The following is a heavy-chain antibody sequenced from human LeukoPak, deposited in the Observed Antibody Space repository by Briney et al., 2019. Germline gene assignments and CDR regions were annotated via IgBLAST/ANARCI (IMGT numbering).Heavy chain of an antibody. CDR2: INPNSGGT. D-gene: IGHD6-19*01. CDR3: ARVFKGSGWYGEIDY. Sequence: ASVKVSCKASGYTSTGYYMHWVRQAPGQELEWMGRINPNSGGTNYAQKFQGRVTMTRDTSISTAYMELSRLRSDDTAVYYCARVFKGSGWYGEIDYWGQGTLVTVSS. V-gene: IGHV1-2*06. J-gene: IGHJ4*02. CDR1: GYTSTGYY.